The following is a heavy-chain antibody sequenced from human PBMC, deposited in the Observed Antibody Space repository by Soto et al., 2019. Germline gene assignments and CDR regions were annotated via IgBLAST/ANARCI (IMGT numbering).Heavy chain of an antibody. CDR3: ARQVSELWIHDY. CDR1: GYSFTSYW. V-gene: IGHV5-10-1*01. CDR2: IDPSDSYT. D-gene: IGHD5-18*01. J-gene: IGHJ4*02. Sequence: GESLKISCKGSGYSFTSYWISWVRQMPGKGLEWMGRIDPSDSYTNYSPSFQGHVTISADKSISTAYLQWSSLKASDTAMYYCARQVSELWIHDYWGQGTLVTVSS.